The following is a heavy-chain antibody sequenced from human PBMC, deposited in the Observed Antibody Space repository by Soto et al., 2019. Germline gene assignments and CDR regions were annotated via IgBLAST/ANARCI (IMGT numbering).Heavy chain of an antibody. J-gene: IGHJ4*02. CDR2: ISAYNGNT. CDR1: GCTFTSYG. Sequence: ASVKVSCKASGCTFTSYGMSWVRQAPVQVLEWMVCISAYNGNTNYAQKLQGRVTMTTDTSTSTAYMELRSLRSDDTAVYYCARRGYSPSHYHFAYWAQGTIVTFSS. D-gene: IGHD5-18*01. CDR3: ARRGYSPSHYHFAY. V-gene: IGHV1-18*01.